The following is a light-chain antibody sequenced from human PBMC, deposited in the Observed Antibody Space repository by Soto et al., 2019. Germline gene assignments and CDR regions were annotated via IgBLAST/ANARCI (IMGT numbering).Light chain of an antibody. CDR2: GAS. Sequence: EIVMTQSPATLSVSPGERATLSCRASQSVSSNLAWYQQKPSQAPRLLIYGASTRATGIPARFSGSGSGKMFTFTISSLQSEDFAVYYCQQYNNWPKTFGQGTKVDIK. V-gene: IGKV3-15*01. CDR1: QSVSSN. J-gene: IGKJ1*01. CDR3: QQYNNWPKT.